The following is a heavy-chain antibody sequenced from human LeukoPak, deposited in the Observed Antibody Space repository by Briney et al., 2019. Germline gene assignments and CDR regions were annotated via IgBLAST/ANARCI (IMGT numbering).Heavy chain of an antibody. CDR2: ISGSGGST. J-gene: IGHJ4*02. CDR3: AKVLGERYCSSTSCPEGYYFDY. Sequence: PGGSLRLSCAASGFTFSSYAMSWVRQAPGKGLEWVSAISGSGGSTYYADSVKGRLTISRDNSKNTLYLQMNSLRAEDTAVYYCAKVLGERYCSSTSCPEGYYFDYWGQGTLVTVSS. CDR1: GFTFSSYA. V-gene: IGHV3-23*01. D-gene: IGHD2-2*01.